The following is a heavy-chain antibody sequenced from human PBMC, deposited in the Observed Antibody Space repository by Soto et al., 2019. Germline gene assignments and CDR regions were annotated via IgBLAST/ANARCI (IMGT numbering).Heavy chain of an antibody. CDR3: ARTRYSNHFDY. CDR1: GFTFSSYG. J-gene: IGHJ4*02. D-gene: IGHD4-4*01. Sequence: GGSLRLSCAASGFTFSSYGMHWVHQAPGKGLEWVAVISYDGSNKYYADSVKSRFAISRDNSKNTLYLQMNSLRDEDTAVYYCARTRYSNHFDYWGQGTLVTVSS. V-gene: IGHV3-30*03. CDR2: ISYDGSNK.